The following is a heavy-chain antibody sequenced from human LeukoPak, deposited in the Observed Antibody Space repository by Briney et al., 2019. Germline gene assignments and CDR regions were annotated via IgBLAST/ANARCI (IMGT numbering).Heavy chain of an antibody. Sequence: SETLSLTCAVYGGSFSGYYWGWIRQPPGKGLEWIGSIYYSGSTYYNPSLKSRVTISVDTSKNQFSLKLSSVTAADTAVYYCASHSSSWYLPDYWGQGTLVTVSS. CDR2: IYYSGST. J-gene: IGHJ4*02. CDR1: GGSFSGYY. V-gene: IGHV4-39*01. D-gene: IGHD6-13*01. CDR3: ASHSSSWYLPDY.